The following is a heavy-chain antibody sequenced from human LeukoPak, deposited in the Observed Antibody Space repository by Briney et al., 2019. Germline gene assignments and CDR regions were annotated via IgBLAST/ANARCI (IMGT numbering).Heavy chain of an antibody. J-gene: IGHJ6*03. CDR3: ARVSGWYSYYYYYMDV. D-gene: IGHD6-19*01. V-gene: IGHV4-34*01. CDR2: INHSGST. CDR1: GFTFSSYE. Sequence: PGGSLRLSCAASGFTFSSYEMNWVRQPPGKGLEWIGEINHSGSTNYNPSLKSRVTISVDTSKNQFSLKLSSVTAADTAVYYCARVSGWYSYYYYYMDVWGKGTTVTISS.